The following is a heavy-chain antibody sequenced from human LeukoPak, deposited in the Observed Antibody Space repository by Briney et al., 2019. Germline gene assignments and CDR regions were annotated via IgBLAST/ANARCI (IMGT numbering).Heavy chain of an antibody. CDR3: AKDTGGSMDV. Sequence: GGSLRLSCAASGFTVSSNYMSWVRQAPGKGLEWVAVISYDGSNKYYADSVKGRFTISRDNSKNTLYLQMNSLRAGDTAVYYCAKDTGGSMDVWGQGTTVTVSS. CDR1: GFTVSSNY. D-gene: IGHD2-8*02. J-gene: IGHJ6*02. CDR2: ISYDGSNK. V-gene: IGHV3-30*18.